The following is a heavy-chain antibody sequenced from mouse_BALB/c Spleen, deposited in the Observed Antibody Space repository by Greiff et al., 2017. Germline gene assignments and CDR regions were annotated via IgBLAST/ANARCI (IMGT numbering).Heavy chain of an antibody. D-gene: IGHD4-1*02. J-gene: IGHJ4*01. CDR2: FSNYYGTT. V-gene: IGHV1-67*01. CDR3: ARDSTWYAMDY. Sequence: VQLQQSGPELVRPGVPVKISCKGSSYTFTDYAMHWVKQSHAKSLEWIGVFSNYYGTTNYNQKFKGKATRTVDKSSSTAYMELARLTSKDSAVYYCARDSTWYAMDYWGQGTSVTVSS. CDR1: SYTFTDYA.